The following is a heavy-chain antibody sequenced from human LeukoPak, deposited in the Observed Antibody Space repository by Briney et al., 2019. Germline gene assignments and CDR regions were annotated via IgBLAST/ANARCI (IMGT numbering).Heavy chain of an antibody. CDR1: GYTFTTYD. CDR3: GRRAGYGPLDY. V-gene: IGHV1-8*01. CDR2: VNPKSGNS. D-gene: IGHD5-18*01. J-gene: IGHJ4*02. Sequence: ASVKVSCKASGYTFTTYDINWVRQAPGQGLEWMGWVNPKSGNSGSAQKFQGRVTMTWRTSVTTAYLELDSLTSDDTAVYYCGRRAGYGPLDYWGQGTLVTVSS.